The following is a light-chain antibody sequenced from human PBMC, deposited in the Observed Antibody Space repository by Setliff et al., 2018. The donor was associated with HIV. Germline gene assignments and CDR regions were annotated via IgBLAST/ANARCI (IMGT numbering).Light chain of an antibody. J-gene: IGLJ1*01. V-gene: IGLV2-11*01. CDR1: SSDVGGYNY. CDR2: DVS. CDR3: CSYAGSYKV. Sequence: QSALAQPRSVSGPPGQSVTISCTGTSSDVGGYNYVSWYQQHPGKAPKLMIYDVSKRPSGVPDRFSGSKSGYTASLTISGLQAEDEADYYCCSYAGSYKVFGTGTRSPS.